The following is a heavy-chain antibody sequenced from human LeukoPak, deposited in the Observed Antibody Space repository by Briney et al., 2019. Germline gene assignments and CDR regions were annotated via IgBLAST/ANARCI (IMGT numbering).Heavy chain of an antibody. CDR2: ISSDENNK. J-gene: IGHJ4*02. CDR1: GFTFSSYA. V-gene: IGHV3-30-3*01. CDR3: ASRSTPLDN. Sequence: GTSLRLSCAASGFTFSSYAMHWVRQAPGKGLEWVAVISSDENNKFYADSVKGRFTISRDNFKNTLYLQMNSLRSDDTAVYYCASRSTPLDNWGQGTLVTVSS.